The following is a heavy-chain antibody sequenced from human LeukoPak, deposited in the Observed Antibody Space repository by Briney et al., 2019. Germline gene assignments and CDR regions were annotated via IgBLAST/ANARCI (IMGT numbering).Heavy chain of an antibody. Sequence: GGSLRLSCAASGFTFSSYAMSWVRQAPGKGLEWVSTISGSGDSTYYADSVKGRFTISRDNSKNTLHLQMNSLRAEDTAVYSCAKGRYGSGTDFDYWGQGTLVTVSS. V-gene: IGHV3-23*01. J-gene: IGHJ4*02. CDR3: AKGRYGSGTDFDY. CDR2: ISGSGDST. CDR1: GFTFSSYA. D-gene: IGHD3-10*01.